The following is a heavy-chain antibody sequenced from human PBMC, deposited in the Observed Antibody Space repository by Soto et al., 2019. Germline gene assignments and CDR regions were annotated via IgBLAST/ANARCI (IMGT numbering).Heavy chain of an antibody. CDR1: GGSFSGYY. D-gene: IGHD5-18*01. V-gene: IGHV4-34*01. Sequence: PSETLSLTCAVYGGSFSGYYWSWIRQPPGKGLEWIGEINHSGSTNYNPSLKSRVTISVDTSKNQFSLKLSSVTAADTAVYYCETDSDLLPLDIWGPGTMLTVS. CDR3: ETDSDLLPLDI. J-gene: IGHJ3*02. CDR2: INHSGST.